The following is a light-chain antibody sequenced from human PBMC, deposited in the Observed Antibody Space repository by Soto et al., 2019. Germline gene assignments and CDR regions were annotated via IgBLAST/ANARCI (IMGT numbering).Light chain of an antibody. Sequence: EIVMSQSPATLSVSPGERATLSCRASQSVSNNLAWYQQKPGQAPRLLIYAASTRATGIPARFSGSGSATEFTLTISSRQSEDFAVYYCQQYNNWSPLTFGGGTKVEIK. V-gene: IGKV3-15*01. CDR3: QQYNNWSPLT. J-gene: IGKJ4*01. CDR2: AAS. CDR1: QSVSNN.